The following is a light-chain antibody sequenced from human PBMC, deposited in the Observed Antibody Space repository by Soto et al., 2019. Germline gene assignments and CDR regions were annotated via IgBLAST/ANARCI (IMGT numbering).Light chain of an antibody. CDR3: QHYNSYSEA. J-gene: IGKJ1*01. V-gene: IGKV1-5*03. CDR2: KAS. Sequence: DIQMTQSPSTVSVSVGDIVTITCLASQTISSWLAWYQQKPGKAPKLLIYKASTLKSGVPSRFSGSGSGTEFTLTISSLQPDDFATYYCQHYNSYSEAFGQGTKVDNK. CDR1: QTISSW.